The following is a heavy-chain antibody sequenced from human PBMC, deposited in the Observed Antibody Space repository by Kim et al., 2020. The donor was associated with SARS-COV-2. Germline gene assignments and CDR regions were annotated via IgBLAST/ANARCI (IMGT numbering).Heavy chain of an antibody. CDR2: IYWDDDK. CDR3: SHNLDSSGWGGWFFGL. CDR1: GFSLSTYGVG. V-gene: IGHV2-5*02. D-gene: IGHD6-19*01. Sequence: SGPTLVKPTQTLTLTCTFSGFSLSTYGVGVGWIRQPPGKALEWLALIYWDDDKYYSPSLKSRLTITKDTSKNQVVLTLTNVDPVDTATYYCSHNLDSSGWGGWFFGLWGRGTLVTVSS. J-gene: IGHJ2*01.